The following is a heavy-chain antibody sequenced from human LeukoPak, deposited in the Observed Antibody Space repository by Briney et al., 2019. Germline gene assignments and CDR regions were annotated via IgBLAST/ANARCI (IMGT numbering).Heavy chain of an antibody. CDR2: IKHDGSGR. CDR1: GFSFSTDW. CDR3: VRSQYSSSS. D-gene: IGHD6-13*01. J-gene: IGHJ4*02. Sequence: PGGSLRLSCAAPGFSFSTDWVGWVRQAPGKGLEWVANIKHDGSGRHYVDSVKGRFTISRDNAKNSLYLQMNSLRVEDTALYYCVRSQYSSSSWGQGTLVAVSS. V-gene: IGHV3-7*01.